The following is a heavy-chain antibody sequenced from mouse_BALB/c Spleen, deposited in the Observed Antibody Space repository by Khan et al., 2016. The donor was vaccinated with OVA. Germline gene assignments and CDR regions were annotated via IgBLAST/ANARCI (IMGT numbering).Heavy chain of an antibody. CDR3: ARNYDYDEGLAY. V-gene: IGHV2-2*02. D-gene: IGHD2-4*01. CDR2: IWSGGST. J-gene: IGHJ3*01. CDR1: GFSLTTYG. Sequence: QVQLKESGPGLVQPSQSLSITCTVSGFSLTTYGVHWVRQSPGKGLEWLGVIWSGGSTDYNAPFISRLSISKDSSKSQVFFKMNSLQVNDTAIYYCARNYDYDEGLAYGGQGTLVTVSA.